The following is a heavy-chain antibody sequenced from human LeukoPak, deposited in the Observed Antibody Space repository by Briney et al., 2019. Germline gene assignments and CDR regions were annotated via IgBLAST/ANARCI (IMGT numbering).Heavy chain of an antibody. CDR3: ARGRGWTDY. V-gene: IGHV3-7*01. Sequence: GGSLSLSCAVSGFTFTNNGMIWVRQAPGEGLEWVANINQDGSETYYVDSVKGRFTISRDNAKNSLHLQMNSLRPEDTAVYLCARGRGWTDYWGQGTLVTVSS. D-gene: IGHD6-19*01. J-gene: IGHJ4*02. CDR1: GFTFTNNG. CDR2: INQDGSET.